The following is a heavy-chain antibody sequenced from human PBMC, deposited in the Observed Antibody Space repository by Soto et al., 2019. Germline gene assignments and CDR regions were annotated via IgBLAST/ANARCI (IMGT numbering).Heavy chain of an antibody. V-gene: IGHV6-1*01. CDR1: GDSVSSNSAA. D-gene: IGHD2-15*01. Sequence: SQTLSLTCAISGDSVSSNSAAWNWIRQSPSRGLEWLGRTYYRSKWYNDYAVSVKSRITINPDTSKNQFSLQLNSVTPEDTAVYYFARGYCSGGSCYAGEGDDAFDIWGQGTMVTVSS. CDR2: TYYRSKWYN. J-gene: IGHJ3*02. CDR3: ARGYCSGGSCYAGEGDDAFDI.